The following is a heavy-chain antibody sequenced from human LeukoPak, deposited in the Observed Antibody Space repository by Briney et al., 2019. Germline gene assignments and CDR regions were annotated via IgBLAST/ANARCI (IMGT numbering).Heavy chain of an antibody. Sequence: SETLSLTCTVSGGSISRYYWSWIRQPPGKGLEWIGYIFYSGSSNYNPSLKSGVTSSVETPKTQFSLKLTSVKPADTPVYYCARVVGIFVYSYYYYMYVWPKETAVTVS. V-gene: IGHV4-59*01. CDR2: IFYSGSS. CDR1: GGSISRYY. J-gene: IGHJ6*03. D-gene: IGHD3-3*01. CDR3: ARVVGIFVYSYYYYMYV.